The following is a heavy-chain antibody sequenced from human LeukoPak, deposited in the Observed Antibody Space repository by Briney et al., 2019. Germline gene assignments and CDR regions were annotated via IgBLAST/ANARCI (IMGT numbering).Heavy chain of an antibody. D-gene: IGHD6-13*01. CDR1: GFTFSSYA. CDR3: AKDRSAYSSSWYPFDY. V-gene: IGHV3-23*01. CDR2: ISGSGGST. Sequence: PGGSLRLSCAASGFTFSSYAMSWVRQAPGKGLEWVSAISGSGGSTYYADSVKGRFTISRDNSKNTLYLHMNSLRAEDTAVYYCAKDRSAYSSSWYPFDYWGQGTLVTVSS. J-gene: IGHJ4*02.